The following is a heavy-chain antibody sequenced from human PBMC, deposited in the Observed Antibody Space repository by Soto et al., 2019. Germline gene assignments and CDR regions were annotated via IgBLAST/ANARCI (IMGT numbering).Heavy chain of an antibody. D-gene: IGHD6-13*01. J-gene: IGHJ4*01. Sequence: PSETLSLTCAVSGGSISSPNLWTWVRQPPGKGLEWIGEIYHIGSTTFNPSLKSRVTVSVDKSKNHFSLKLSSVTAADTAVYYCARLPRCIAPGGIDFCAQGTLVTVSS. CDR3: ARLPRCIAPGGIDF. CDR2: IYHIGST. CDR1: GGSISSPNL. V-gene: IGHV4-4*02.